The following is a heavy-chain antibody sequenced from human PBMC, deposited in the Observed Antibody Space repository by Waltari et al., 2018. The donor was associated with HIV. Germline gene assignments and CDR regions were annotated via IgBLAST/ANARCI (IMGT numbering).Heavy chain of an antibody. Sequence: EVQLVESGGGLVNPGGSLRLSCAASGFGFDTHTMNWVRQAPGKGLEWVASISDNYRFHAGSLKGRFTISRDNAKNSLYLEMKSLRAEDTAVYYCAGGQVIVGGWRHYFGMEVWGQGTTVTVS. J-gene: IGHJ6*02. CDR3: AGGQVIVGGWRHYFGMEV. CDR1: GFGFDTHT. CDR2: ISDNYR. D-gene: IGHD3-22*01. V-gene: IGHV3-21*02.